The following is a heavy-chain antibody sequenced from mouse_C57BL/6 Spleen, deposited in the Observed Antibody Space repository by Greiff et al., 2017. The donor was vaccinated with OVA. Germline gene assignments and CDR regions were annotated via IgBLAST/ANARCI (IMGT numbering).Heavy chain of an antibody. V-gene: IGHV5-17*01. J-gene: IGHJ4*01. CDR1: GFTFSDYG. CDR2: ISGGSSTI. CDR3: ARQLDAMDY. D-gene: IGHD3-1*01. Sequence: EVKLVESGGGLVKPGGSLKLSCAASGFTFSDYGMHWVRQAPEKGLEWVAYISGGSSTIYYADTVKGRFTISRDNAKNTLFLQMTSLRSEDTAMYYCARQLDAMDYWGQGTSVTVSS.